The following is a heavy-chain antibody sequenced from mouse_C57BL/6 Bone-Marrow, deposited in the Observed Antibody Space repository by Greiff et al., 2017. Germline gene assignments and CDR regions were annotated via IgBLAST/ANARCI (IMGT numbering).Heavy chain of an antibody. Sequence: QVQLQQSGPELARPWASVKISCQAFYTFSRRVHFAIRDTNYWMQWVKQRPGQGLEWIGAIYPGNGDTSYNQKFKGQATLTADKSSSTAYMQLSSLTSEDSAVYYWAWGYYYGSSPAWLAYWGQGTLVTVSA. D-gene: IGHD1-1*01. CDR1: YTFSRRVH. CDR3: SEDSAVYYWAWGYYYGSSPAWLAY. V-gene: IGHV1-87*01. J-gene: IGHJ3*01. CDR2: GQGLEWIG.